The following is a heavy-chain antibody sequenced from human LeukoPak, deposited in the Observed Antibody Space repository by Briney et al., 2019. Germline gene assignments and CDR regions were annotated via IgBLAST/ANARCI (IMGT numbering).Heavy chain of an antibody. CDR2: ISYDGSNK. D-gene: IGHD3-10*01. CDR1: GFTFSSYG. Sequence: GGSLRLSCAASGFTFSSYGIHWVRQAPGRGLEWVALISYDGSNKYYADSVKGRFTISRDNSKNTLYLQMNSLRAEDTAVYYCANENYYGSGSYPDYWGQGTLVTVSS. J-gene: IGHJ4*02. CDR3: ANENYYGSGSYPDY. V-gene: IGHV3-30*18.